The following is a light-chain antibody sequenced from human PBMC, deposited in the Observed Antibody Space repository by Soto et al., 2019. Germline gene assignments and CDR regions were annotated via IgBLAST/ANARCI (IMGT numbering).Light chain of an antibody. CDR1: QDIGNH. V-gene: IGKV1-17*03. CDR2: AAS. Sequence: DIQITHSPSSMSASVVDRVTISFRASQDIGNHLAWFQQKPGKVPQRLIYAASSLQTGVPSRFSGSGSGTDFTLTINSLQPEDFATYYCLQHDSFPPNFGQGTRLEIK. J-gene: IGKJ5*01. CDR3: LQHDSFPPN.